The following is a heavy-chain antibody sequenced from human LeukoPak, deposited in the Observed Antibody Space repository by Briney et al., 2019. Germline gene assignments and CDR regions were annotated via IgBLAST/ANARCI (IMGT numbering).Heavy chain of an antibody. CDR1: GFTFSSYS. CDR2: MSSGSRYI. Sequence: GGSLRLSCAASGFTFSSYSMTWVRQAPGKGLQGVSSMSSGSRYIYYADSVRGRFTISRDNAKNSLYLLMNSLRAEDTAVYYCARDRPTGASRLFVVQWGQGTLVTVSS. V-gene: IGHV3-21*01. D-gene: IGHD3-3*01. CDR3: ARDRPTGASRLFVVQ. J-gene: IGHJ4*02.